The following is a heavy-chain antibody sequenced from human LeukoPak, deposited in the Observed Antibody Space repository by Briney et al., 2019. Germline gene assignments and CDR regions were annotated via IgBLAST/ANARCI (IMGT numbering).Heavy chain of an antibody. CDR3: TSLYGELDY. V-gene: IGHV3-15*01. Sequence: GGSLRLSCAASGFTVSSNYMSWVRQAPGKGLEWVGRIKSKTDGGTTDYAAPVKGRFTISRDDSKNTLYLQMNSLKTEDTAVYYCTSLYGELDYWGQGTLVTVSS. CDR2: IKSKTDGGTT. J-gene: IGHJ4*02. CDR1: GFTVSSNY. D-gene: IGHD4-17*01.